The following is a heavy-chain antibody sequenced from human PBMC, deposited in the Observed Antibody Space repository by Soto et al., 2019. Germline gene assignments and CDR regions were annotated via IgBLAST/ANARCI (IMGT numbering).Heavy chain of an antibody. V-gene: IGHV4-39*01. D-gene: IGHD4-17*01. J-gene: IGHJ4*02. Sequence: QLQLQETGPGLVKPSETLSLTCTVSGGSISSSSCYWGWIRQAPGKGLEWIGSIYYSGSTYYKPSLKSGVALSVDTSKDQFSLKLHSVTAAYSAVYYCASPPDVYGDAFDYWGQGTLVTVSS. CDR3: ASPPDVYGDAFDY. CDR2: IYYSGST. CDR1: GGSISSSSCY.